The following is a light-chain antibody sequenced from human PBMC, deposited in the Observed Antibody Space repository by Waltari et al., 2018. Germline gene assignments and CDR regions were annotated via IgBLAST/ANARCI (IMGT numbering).Light chain of an antibody. V-gene: IGLV1-44*01. CDR2: RSD. CDR1: ASNIGNNV. Sequence: QSVLTQPPPASGTPGQGVTTPCSGGASNIGNNVVNWYQQVPGKAPKLLIYRSDRRPAGVPDRFSGSKSGTSASLAISGLQSEDEADYYCAAWDDSLNGRWVFGGGTKVTVL. J-gene: IGLJ3*02. CDR3: AAWDDSLNGRWV.